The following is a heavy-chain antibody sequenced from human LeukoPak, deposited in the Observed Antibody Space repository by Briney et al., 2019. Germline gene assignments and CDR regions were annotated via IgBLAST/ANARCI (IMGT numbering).Heavy chain of an antibody. Sequence: GGSLRLSCAASGFTVTDYAMTWIRQSPGKGLEWVSSMSDIGPNTYYADSVKGRFTISRDNSKNTLYQQMNSLRAEDTAVYYCAKESEGSYYDFWSGYYANWGQGTLVTVSS. CDR3: AKESEGSYYDFWSGYYAN. CDR2: MSDIGPNT. V-gene: IGHV3-23*01. CDR1: GFTVTDYA. D-gene: IGHD3-3*01. J-gene: IGHJ4*02.